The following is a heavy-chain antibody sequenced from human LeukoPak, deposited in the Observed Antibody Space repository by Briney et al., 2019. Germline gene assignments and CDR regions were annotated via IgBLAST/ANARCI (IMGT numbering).Heavy chain of an antibody. CDR2: INPNNGDT. CDR1: GYTFNTFG. Sequence: ASVKVSCKASGYTFNTFGITWVRQAPGQGLEWMGWINPNNGDTNYAQMFQGRVTMTRDTSISTAYMELSRLRSDDTAVYYCASTGQQLIDGDWFDPWGQGTLVTVSS. D-gene: IGHD6-13*01. CDR3: ASTGQQLIDGDWFDP. V-gene: IGHV1-2*02. J-gene: IGHJ5*02.